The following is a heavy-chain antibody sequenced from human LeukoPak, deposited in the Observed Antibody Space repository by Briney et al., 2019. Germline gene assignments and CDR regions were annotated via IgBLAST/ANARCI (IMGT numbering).Heavy chain of an antibody. D-gene: IGHD6-19*01. CDR1: GFTFSSYS. Sequence: GFLRLSCAASGFTFSSYSMNWVRQAPGKGLEWVSSIRSSSSYIYYADSVKGRFTTSRDNAKNSLYPQMNSLRAENTAVYYCAREGGIAVAARGSDKYYFGYWGQGTLVTVSS. CDR3: AREGGIAVAARGSDKYYFGY. J-gene: IGHJ4*02. V-gene: IGHV3-21*01. CDR2: IRSSSSYI.